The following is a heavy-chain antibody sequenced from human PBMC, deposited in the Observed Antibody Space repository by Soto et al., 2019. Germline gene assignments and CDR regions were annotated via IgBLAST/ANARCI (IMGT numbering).Heavy chain of an antibody. D-gene: IGHD4-17*01. CDR2: IYPGDSDT. J-gene: IGHJ6*02. Sequence: GESLKISCKGSGYSFTSYWIGWVRQMPGKGLEWMGIIYPGDSDTRYSPSFQGQVTISADKSISTAYLQWSSLKASDTAMYYCARFLYGGNSVDYYYGMDVWGQGTTVTVSS. CDR1: GYSFTSYW. CDR3: ARFLYGGNSVDYYYGMDV. V-gene: IGHV5-51*01.